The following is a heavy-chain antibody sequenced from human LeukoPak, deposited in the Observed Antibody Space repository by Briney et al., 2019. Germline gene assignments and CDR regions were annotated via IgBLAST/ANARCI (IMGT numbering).Heavy chain of an antibody. Sequence: GGSLRLSCAASGFIFSSYGMHWVRQAPGKGLEWVALICYDGSKTNHADSVKGRFTISRDNSKNTLYLQMNSLRADDTAMYYCASMTTVTLDDAFDLWGQGTTVTVSS. J-gene: IGHJ3*01. D-gene: IGHD4-17*01. CDR2: ICYDGSKT. CDR3: ASMTTVTLDDAFDL. V-gene: IGHV3-33*03. CDR1: GFIFSSYG.